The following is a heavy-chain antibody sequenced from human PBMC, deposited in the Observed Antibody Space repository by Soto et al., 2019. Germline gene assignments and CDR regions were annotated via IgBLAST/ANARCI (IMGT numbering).Heavy chain of an antibody. CDR2: IYYSGST. D-gene: IGHD3-22*01. CDR3: AREPARSNYYDSSGYSY. J-gene: IGHJ4*02. V-gene: IGHV4-61*01. CDR1: GGSVSSGSYY. Sequence: SETLSLTCTVSGGSVSSGSYYWSWIRQPPGKGLEWIGYIYYSGSTNYNPSLKSRVTISVDTSKNQFSLKLSSVTAADTAVYYCAREPARSNYYDSSGYSYWGQGTLVTVSS.